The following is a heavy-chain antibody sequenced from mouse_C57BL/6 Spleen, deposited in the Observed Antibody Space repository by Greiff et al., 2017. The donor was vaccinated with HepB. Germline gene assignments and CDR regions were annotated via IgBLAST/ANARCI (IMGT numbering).Heavy chain of an antibody. D-gene: IGHD1-1*01. Sequence: QVQLQQPGAELVKAGASVKMSCKASGYTFTSYWMHWVKQRLGQGLEWFSETNPTNGRTYYNEKFKSKATPTVDKSSSTAYMLLSGPTFEDSAVYYCARNKKIVATYFDYWGQGTTLTVSS. CDR2: TNPTNGRT. J-gene: IGHJ2*01. CDR1: GYTFTSYW. CDR3: ARNKKIVATYFDY. V-gene: IGHV1S81*02.